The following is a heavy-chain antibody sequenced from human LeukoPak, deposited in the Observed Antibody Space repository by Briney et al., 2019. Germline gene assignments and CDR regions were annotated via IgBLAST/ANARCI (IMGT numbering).Heavy chain of an antibody. V-gene: IGHV4-39*01. J-gene: IGHJ4*02. CDR2: IYYSGST. D-gene: IGHD6-13*01. CDR3: ARHRGFGYSSWGYFDY. Sequence: SETLSLTCTVSGGSISSSSYYWGWIRQPPGKGLEWIGSIYYSGSTYYNPSLKSRVTISVDTSKNQFSLKLSSVTAADTAVYYCARHRGFGYSSWGYFDYWGQGTLVTVSS. CDR1: GGSISSSSYY.